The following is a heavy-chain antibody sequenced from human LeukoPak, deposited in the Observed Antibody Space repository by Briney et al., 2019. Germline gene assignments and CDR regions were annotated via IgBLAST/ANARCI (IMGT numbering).Heavy chain of an antibody. J-gene: IGHJ5*02. D-gene: IGHD6-13*01. Sequence: GGSLRLSCAASGFTFSSYSMNWVRQAPGKGLEWVSYISSSSSTIYYADSVKGRFTISRDNAKNSLYLQMNSLRAEDTAVYYCARDRSDPGIAAAGLNWFDPWGQGTLVTVSS. CDR2: ISSSSSTI. CDR1: GFTFSSYS. CDR3: ARDRSDPGIAAAGLNWFDP. V-gene: IGHV3-48*04.